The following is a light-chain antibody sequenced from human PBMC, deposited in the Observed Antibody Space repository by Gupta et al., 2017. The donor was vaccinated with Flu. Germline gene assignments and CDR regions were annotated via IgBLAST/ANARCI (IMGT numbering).Light chain of an antibody. CDR3: QSYDNSLSSSKV. CDR1: DSNIAAPFD. CDR2: GNN. V-gene: IGLV1-40*01. Sequence: GVPGQRVTIYCTGSDSNIAAPFDVHWYQQLPGAAPTLLIYGNNKRPSGVPDRFSGSKPCMSASLVITGLHADDEAIDYCQSYDNSLSSSKVFGGGTKLTVL. J-gene: IGLJ3*02.